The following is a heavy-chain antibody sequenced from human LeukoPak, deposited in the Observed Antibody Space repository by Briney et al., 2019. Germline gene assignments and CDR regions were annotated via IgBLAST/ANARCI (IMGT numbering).Heavy chain of an antibody. V-gene: IGHV5-51*01. D-gene: IGHD2-2*01. CDR1: GYRFTSYW. J-gene: IGHJ6*02. CDR2: INPGDSDT. CDR3: ARHPDCTRTSCYVDYYGMDV. Sequence: GESPKISCKGSGYRFTSYWIGWVRQMPGKGLEWMGIINPGDSDTRYSPSFQGQVTISADKSISTAYLQWSSLKASDTAMYYCARHPDCTRTSCYVDYYGMDVWGQGTTVTVSS.